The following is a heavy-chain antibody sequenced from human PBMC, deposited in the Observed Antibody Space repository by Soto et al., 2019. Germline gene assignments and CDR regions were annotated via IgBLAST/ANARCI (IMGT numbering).Heavy chain of an antibody. V-gene: IGHV1-2*04. CDR2: INPNSGGT. D-gene: IGHD6-13*01. CDR1: GYTFTGYY. Sequence: GASVKVSCKASGYTFTGYYMHWVRQAPGQGLEWMGWINPNSGGTNYAQKFQGWVTMTRDTSISTAYMELSRLKSDDTAVYYCAREWSSFGYSSSWFVSGYGMEVWGQGTTVTVSS. J-gene: IGHJ6*01. CDR3: AREWSSFGYSSSWFVSGYGMEV.